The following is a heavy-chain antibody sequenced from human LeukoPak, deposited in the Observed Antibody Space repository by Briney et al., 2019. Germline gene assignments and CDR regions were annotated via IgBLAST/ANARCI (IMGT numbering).Heavy chain of an antibody. CDR1: GFTFTSHA. CDR3: AKGGALEI. J-gene: IGHJ3*02. Sequence: GGSLKLSCAASGFTFTSHAMNWVRQAPGKGLECVSGIFGNGYAYYADSVKGRFTISRDTSKNVLYLQMNSLRAEDTAIYYCAKGGALEIWGQGTMVTVSS. V-gene: IGHV3-23*01. CDR2: IFGNGYA.